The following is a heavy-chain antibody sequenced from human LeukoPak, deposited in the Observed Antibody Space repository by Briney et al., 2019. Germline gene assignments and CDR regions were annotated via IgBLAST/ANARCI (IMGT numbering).Heavy chain of an antibody. CDR1: GFTFSSYW. CDR3: ARERFWSGYDYYGMDV. J-gene: IGHJ6*02. Sequence: PGGSLRLSCAASGFTFSSYWMNWVRQAPGKGLEWVSYISSSSSYTNYADSVKGRFTISRDNAKNSLYLQMNSLRAEDTAVYYCARERFWSGYDYYGMDVWGQGTTVTVSS. V-gene: IGHV3-21*05. CDR2: ISSSSSYT. D-gene: IGHD3-3*01.